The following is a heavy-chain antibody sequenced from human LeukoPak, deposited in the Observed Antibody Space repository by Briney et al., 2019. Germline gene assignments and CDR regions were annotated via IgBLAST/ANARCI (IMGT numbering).Heavy chain of an antibody. V-gene: IGHV4-59*06. Sequence: SETLSLTCTVSGGSISTYYWSWIRQHPGKGLEWIGYIYYSGSTYYNPSLKSRVTISVDTSKNQFSLKLSSVTAADTAVYYCARDGKYYYDSSGYYWFDPWGQGTLVTVSS. J-gene: IGHJ5*02. CDR2: IYYSGST. CDR1: GGSISTYY. CDR3: ARDGKYYYDSSGYYWFDP. D-gene: IGHD3-22*01.